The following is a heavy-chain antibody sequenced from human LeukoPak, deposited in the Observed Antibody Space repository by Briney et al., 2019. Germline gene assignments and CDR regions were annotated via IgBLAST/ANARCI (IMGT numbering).Heavy chain of an antibody. Sequence: PGRSLRLSCAASGFTFSSYAMHWVRQAPGKGLEWVAVISYDGSNKYYADSVKGRFTISRDNSKNTLYLQMNSLRAEDTAVYYCARGLEDIVATTYFDYWGQGTLVTVSS. J-gene: IGHJ4*02. CDR3: ARGLEDIVATTYFDY. D-gene: IGHD5-12*01. V-gene: IGHV3-30-3*01. CDR2: ISYDGSNK. CDR1: GFTFSSYA.